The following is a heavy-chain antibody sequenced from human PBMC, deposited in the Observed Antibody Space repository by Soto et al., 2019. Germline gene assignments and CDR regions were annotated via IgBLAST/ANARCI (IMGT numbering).Heavy chain of an antibody. CDR2: IYYSGST. J-gene: IGHJ3*02. V-gene: IGHV4-59*08. Sequence: SETLSLTCTVSGGSIGSYSWSWIRQPPGKGLEWIGYIYYSGSTNYNPSLKSRVTISVDTSKNQFSLKLCSVTAADTAVYYCARPLYCSGGSCDAFDIWGQGTMVTVSS. D-gene: IGHD2-15*01. CDR1: GGSIGSYS. CDR3: ARPLYCSGGSCDAFDI.